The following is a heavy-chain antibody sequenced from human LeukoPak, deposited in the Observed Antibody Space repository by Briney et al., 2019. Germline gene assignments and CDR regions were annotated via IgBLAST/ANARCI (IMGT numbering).Heavy chain of an antibody. Sequence: SETLSLTCTVSRGSISGYSWSWIRQSPGGGLEWTGYIYYSGDTAYNPSLRSRVTLSVDTSKNQFSLQLRSVATADTAVYYCVRGPYGASISKWFDPWGQGTQVIVSP. CDR3: VRGPYGASISKWFDP. CDR2: IYYSGDT. CDR1: RGSISGYS. J-gene: IGHJ5*02. V-gene: IGHV4-59*01. D-gene: IGHD4/OR15-4a*01.